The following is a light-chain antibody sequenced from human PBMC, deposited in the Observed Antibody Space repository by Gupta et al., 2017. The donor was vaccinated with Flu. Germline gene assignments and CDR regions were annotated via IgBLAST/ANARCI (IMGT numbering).Light chain of an antibody. Sequence: QTVSITCQGDSLRNAYASWYQQKTGQAAGLVIYAKNIGPSGIPDRFSGSSSGNTASLTITGAQAEDEADYYCNSRDSTDNHQAVFGGGTKLTVL. J-gene: IGLJ2*01. CDR1: SLRNAY. CDR3: NSRDSTDNHQAV. CDR2: AKN. V-gene: IGLV3-19*01.